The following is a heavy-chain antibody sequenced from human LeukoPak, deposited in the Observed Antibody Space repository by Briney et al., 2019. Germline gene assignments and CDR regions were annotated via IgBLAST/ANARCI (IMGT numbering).Heavy chain of an antibody. V-gene: IGHV3-9*01. CDR2: ISWNSGSI. CDR3: AKAFIHSGYDLGHFDY. Sequence: GRSLRLSCAASGFTFDDYAVHWVRQAPGKGLEWVSGISWNSGSIGYADSVKGRFTISRDNAKNSLYLQMNSLRAEDTALYYCAKAFIHSGYDLGHFDYWGQGTLVTVSS. D-gene: IGHD5-12*01. CDR1: GFTFDDYA. J-gene: IGHJ4*02.